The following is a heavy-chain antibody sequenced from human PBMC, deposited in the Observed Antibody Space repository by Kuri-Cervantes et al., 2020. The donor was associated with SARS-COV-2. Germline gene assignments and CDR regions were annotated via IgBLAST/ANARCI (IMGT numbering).Heavy chain of an antibody. J-gene: IGHJ6*02. CDR2: IYYSGST. CDR3: ASTIAVAGTANRDGMDV. D-gene: IGHD6-19*01. Sequence: ESLKISCTVSGGSISSYYWSWSRQPPGKGLEWIGYIYYSGSTNYNPSLKSRVTISVDTSKNQFSLKLSSVTAADTAVYYCASTIAVAGTANRDGMDVWGQGTTVTVSS. CDR1: GGSISSYY. V-gene: IGHV4-59*08.